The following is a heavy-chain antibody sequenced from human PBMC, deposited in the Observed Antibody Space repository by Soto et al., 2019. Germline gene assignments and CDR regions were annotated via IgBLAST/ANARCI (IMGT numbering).Heavy chain of an antibody. CDR3: ARVPMAEPGQPGPWFDS. J-gene: IGHJ5*01. CDR2: IFPGDSDT. V-gene: IGHV5-51*01. Sequence: GESLKISCQGSGYSFATYWIGWVRQMPGKGLEWLGIIFPGDSDTRYRPSFQGQVTISVDKSSSTAYLQWSSLKASDTAMYYCARVPMAEPGQPGPWFDSWGQGTLVTVSS. CDR1: GYSFATYW.